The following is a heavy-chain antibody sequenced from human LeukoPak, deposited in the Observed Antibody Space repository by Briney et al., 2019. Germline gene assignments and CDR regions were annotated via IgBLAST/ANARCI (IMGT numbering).Heavy chain of an antibody. D-gene: IGHD3-10*01. CDR2: IYSGGST. V-gene: IGHV3-66*01. CDR1: GFTVRSNY. Sequence: GGSLRLSCAASGFTVRSNYMSWVRQAPGKGLEWVSVIYSGGSTYYADSVMGRFTISRDNSKNTLYLQINSLRAEDTSVYYCARGQSPLCFGEDWGQGTLVTVSS. CDR3: ARGQSPLCFGED. J-gene: IGHJ4*02.